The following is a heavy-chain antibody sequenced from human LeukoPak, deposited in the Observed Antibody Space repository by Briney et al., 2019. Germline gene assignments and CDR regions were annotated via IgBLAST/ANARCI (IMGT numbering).Heavy chain of an antibody. V-gene: IGHV1-2*02. CDR2: INPNSGGT. J-gene: IGHJ4*02. Sequence: ASVKVSCKASGYTFTGYYMHWVRQAPGQGLELMGWINPNSGGTNYAQKFQGRVTMTRDTSISTAYMELRSLRSDDTAVYYCARDNSAGGYDAPGYFDYWGQGTLVTVSS. CDR1: GYTFTGYY. D-gene: IGHD5-12*01. CDR3: ARDNSAGGYDAPGYFDY.